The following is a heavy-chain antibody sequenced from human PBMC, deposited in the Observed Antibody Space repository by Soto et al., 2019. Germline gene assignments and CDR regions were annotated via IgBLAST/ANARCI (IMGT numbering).Heavy chain of an antibody. CDR1: GFTFTTYW. J-gene: IGHJ4*02. Sequence: GESLKISCKGSGFTFTTYWIGWVRQMPGRGLEWMGIIYPGDSDTRYSPSFQGQVTMSADKAISTAYLQWSSLQASDTAMYYCSRLDGSGHFGYWGQGTLVTVSS. D-gene: IGHD3-10*01. CDR2: IYPGDSDT. CDR3: SRLDGSGHFGY. V-gene: IGHV5-51*01.